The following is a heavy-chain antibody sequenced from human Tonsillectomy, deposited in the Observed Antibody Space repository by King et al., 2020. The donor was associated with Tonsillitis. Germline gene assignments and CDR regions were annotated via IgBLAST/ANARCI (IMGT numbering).Heavy chain of an antibody. Sequence: EVQLQESGGGLVQPGGSLRLSCAASGFTFTTYAMSWVRQAPGKGLEWVSAISGSSGDTYYADSVMGRFTISRDHSKNTLYLQMNSLRAEDAAVYFCAKEGLRYCNGGTCFFDYWGQGVLVTVSS. D-gene: IGHD2-15*01. V-gene: IGHV3-23*01. CDR1: GFTFTTYA. J-gene: IGHJ4*02. CDR3: AKEGLRYCNGGTCFFDY. CDR2: ISGSSGDT.